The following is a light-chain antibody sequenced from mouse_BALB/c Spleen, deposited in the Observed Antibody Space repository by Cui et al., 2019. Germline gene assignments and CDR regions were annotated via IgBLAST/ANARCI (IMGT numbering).Light chain of an antibody. CDR3: QNGHSFPLT. Sequence: DIVMTQSPATLPVTPGDRVSLSCRASQSISDYLHWYQQKSHESPRLLIKYASQSISGIPSRFSGSGSGSDFTLSINSVEPEDVGVYYCQNGHSFPLTFGAGTKLELK. CDR2: YAS. CDR1: QSISDY. J-gene: IGKJ5*01. V-gene: IGKV5-39*01.